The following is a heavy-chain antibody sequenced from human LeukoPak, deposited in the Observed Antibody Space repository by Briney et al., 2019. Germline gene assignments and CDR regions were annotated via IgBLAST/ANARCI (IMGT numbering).Heavy chain of an antibody. V-gene: IGHV3-7*01. D-gene: IGHD1-26*01. CDR3: ARWWELRKDAFDI. CDR1: GFTFSSYW. CDR2: MKQDGSEK. J-gene: IGHJ3*02. Sequence: GGSLRLSCAASGFTFSSYWMSWVRKAPGRGLEWVANMKQDGSEKYYVDSVKGRFTISRDNAKNSLYLQMNSLRAEDTAVYYCARWWELRKDAFDIWGQGTMVTVSS.